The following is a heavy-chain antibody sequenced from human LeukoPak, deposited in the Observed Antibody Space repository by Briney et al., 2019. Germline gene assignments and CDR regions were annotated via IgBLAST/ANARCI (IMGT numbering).Heavy chain of an antibody. CDR3: AKDRASAGMGYFDY. CDR2: ISYDGSNK. D-gene: IGHD6-13*01. J-gene: IGHJ4*02. V-gene: IGHV3-30*18. CDR1: GFTFSSYG. Sequence: GGSLRLSCAASGFTFSSYGMHWVRQAPGKGLKWVAVISYDGSNKYYADSVKGRFTISRDNSNNTLYLQMNSLRAEDTAVYYCAKDRASAGMGYFDYWGQGTLVTVSS.